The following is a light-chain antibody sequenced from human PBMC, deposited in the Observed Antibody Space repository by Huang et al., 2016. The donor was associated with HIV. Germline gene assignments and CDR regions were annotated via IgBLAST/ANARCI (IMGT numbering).Light chain of an antibody. V-gene: IGKV3-15*01. CDR3: QQYNNWPFT. CDR1: QSISSK. CDR2: WAS. Sequence: ERVMTQSPVTLSVSPGERATFSCRASQSISSKLAWYQQKPGQAPRLLIYWASTRATGIPARFSGSGSGTEFTLTISSLQSEDFAVYYCQQYNNWPFTFGPGTRVDIK. J-gene: IGKJ3*01.